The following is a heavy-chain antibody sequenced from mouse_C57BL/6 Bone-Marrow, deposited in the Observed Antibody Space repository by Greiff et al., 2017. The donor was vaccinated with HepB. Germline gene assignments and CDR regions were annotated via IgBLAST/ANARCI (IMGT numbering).Heavy chain of an antibody. V-gene: IGHV3-6*01. CDR1: GYSITSGYY. Sequence: EVQLQQSGPGLVKPSQSLSLTCSVTGYSITSGYYWNWIRQFPGNKLEWMGYISYDGSNNYNPSLKNRISITRDTSKNQFFLKLNSVTTEDTATYYCARATVVATWWWYFDVWGTGTTVTVSS. J-gene: IGHJ1*03. CDR3: ARATVVATWWWYFDV. D-gene: IGHD1-1*01. CDR2: ISYDGSN.